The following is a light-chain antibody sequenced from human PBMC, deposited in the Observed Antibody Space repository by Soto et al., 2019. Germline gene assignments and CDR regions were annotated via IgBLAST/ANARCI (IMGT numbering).Light chain of an antibody. Sequence: DIQMNQSPSSLSASVGDRVTITCRASQTVSVYLNWYRQEPGKAPKLLIFSASTLQSGVPLSFSGSGSRTEFTLTISNLQPEDFATYYCQQSYSTPFSCGPGTKVDVK. CDR1: QTVSVY. CDR3: QQSYSTPFS. V-gene: IGKV1-39*01. CDR2: SAS. J-gene: IGKJ3*01.